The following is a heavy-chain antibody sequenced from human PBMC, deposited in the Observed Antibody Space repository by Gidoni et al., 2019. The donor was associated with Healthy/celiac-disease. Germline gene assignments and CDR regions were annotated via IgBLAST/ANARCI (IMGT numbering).Heavy chain of an antibody. CDR3: ANSYGSSYYFDY. CDR1: GFTFSSYA. D-gene: IGHD5-18*01. V-gene: IGHV3-23*01. Sequence: EVQLLESGGGLVQPGGSLRLSCAASGFTFSSYAMSWVRQAPGKGLEWVSAISGSGGSTYYADSVKGRFTISRDNSKNTLYLQMNSLRAEDTAVYYCANSYGSSYYFDYWGQGTLVTVSS. J-gene: IGHJ4*02. CDR2: ISGSGGST.